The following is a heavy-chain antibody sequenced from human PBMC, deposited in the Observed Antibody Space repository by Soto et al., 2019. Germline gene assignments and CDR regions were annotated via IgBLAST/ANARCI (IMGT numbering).Heavy chain of an antibody. Sequence: EVQLLESGGGLVQPGGSLRLSCAASGFTFSSYAMSWVRQAPGKGLEWVSAISGSGGSTYYADYVKGWFTISRDNSKNTLYLQMNSLGAEDTAVYYCAKGGGERITIFGVVPNNWFDPWGQGTLVTVSS. D-gene: IGHD3-3*01. CDR1: GFTFSSYA. J-gene: IGHJ5*02. CDR2: ISGSGGST. V-gene: IGHV3-23*01. CDR3: AKGGGERITIFGVVPNNWFDP.